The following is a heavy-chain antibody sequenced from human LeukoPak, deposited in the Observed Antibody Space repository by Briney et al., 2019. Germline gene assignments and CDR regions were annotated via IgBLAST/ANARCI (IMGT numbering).Heavy chain of an antibody. J-gene: IGHJ4*02. D-gene: IGHD6-13*01. Sequence: GGSLRLSCAAPGFTFTTYWMSWVRQAPGKGLEWVANIKQDGTEKYYVDSVKGRFTISRDNAKNSLYLQMNSLRVEDTAVYYCASKTSSSWYLGYWGQGTLVTVSS. CDR2: IKQDGTEK. V-gene: IGHV3-7*01. CDR3: ASKTSSSWYLGY. CDR1: GFTFTTYW.